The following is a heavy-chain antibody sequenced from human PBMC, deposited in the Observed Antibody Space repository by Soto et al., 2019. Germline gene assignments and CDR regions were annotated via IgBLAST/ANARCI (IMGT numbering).Heavy chain of an antibody. D-gene: IGHD6-13*01. J-gene: IGHJ6*03. V-gene: IGHV1-8*01. CDR2: MNPNSGNT. CDR1: GYTFTSYD. CDR3: TSWLAESIAAAWFTLRLYYYMVV. Sequence: QVQLVQSGAEVKKPGASVKVSCKASGYTFTSYDINWVRQATGQGLEWMGWMNPNSGNTGYAQKFQGRVTMTRNTSIRSAYMALSSLRSEDTAVYYCTSWLAESIAAAWFTLRLYYYMVVWGKGTTVTVSS.